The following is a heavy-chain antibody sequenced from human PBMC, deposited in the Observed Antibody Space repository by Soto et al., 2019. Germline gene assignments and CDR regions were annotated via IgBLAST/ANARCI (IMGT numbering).Heavy chain of an antibody. D-gene: IGHD6-19*01. Sequence: QITLKESGPTLVKPTQTLTLTCTFSGFSLSTSGVGVGWIRQPPGKALEWLALIYWDDDKRYSPSLKSRLTITKDTSKNQVVLTMTNMDPVDTATYYCALTGAVAGTVTGWFDPWGQGTLVTVSS. J-gene: IGHJ5*02. CDR3: ALTGAVAGTVTGWFDP. V-gene: IGHV2-5*02. CDR2: IYWDDDK. CDR1: GFSLSTSGVG.